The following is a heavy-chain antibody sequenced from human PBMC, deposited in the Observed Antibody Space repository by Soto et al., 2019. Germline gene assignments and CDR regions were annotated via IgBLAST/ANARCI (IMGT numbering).Heavy chain of an antibody. Sequence: EVHLEESGGGLVQPGGSLRLSCAASGFIFSRYWMSWVRQAPGKGLEWVANIKQDGSEKYYVDSVKGRFIISRDNAKNFLFLQMNSLRVEDTAVYYCASPSTNLDYGDDKWFDPWGQGTLVTVSS. J-gene: IGHJ5*02. D-gene: IGHD4-17*01. CDR3: ASPSTNLDYGDDKWFDP. CDR2: IKQDGSEK. V-gene: IGHV3-7*01. CDR1: GFIFSRYW.